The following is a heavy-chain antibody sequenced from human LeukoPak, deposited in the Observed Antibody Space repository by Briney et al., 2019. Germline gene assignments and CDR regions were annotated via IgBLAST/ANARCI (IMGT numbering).Heavy chain of an antibody. CDR3: AREQRYSSSSY. Sequence: GGSLRLSCEGSGFTFSNYWMGWVRQAPGKGLQWVANIKTDGSEKYYVDSVKGRFTISRDNAKNSLYLQMNSLRAEDTAVYYCAREQRYSSSSYWGQGTLVTVSS. CDR1: GFTFSNYW. V-gene: IGHV3-7*01. J-gene: IGHJ4*02. CDR2: IKTDGSEK. D-gene: IGHD6-13*01.